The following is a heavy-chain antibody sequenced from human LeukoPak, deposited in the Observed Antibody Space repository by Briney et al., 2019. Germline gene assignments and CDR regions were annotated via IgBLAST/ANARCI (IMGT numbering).Heavy chain of an antibody. J-gene: IGHJ4*02. CDR2: ISSSGRKI. CDR1: GFTFSDYE. D-gene: IGHD2-15*01. Sequence: GGSLRLSCAVSGFTFSDYEMNWVRQAPGKGLEWLSYISSSGRKIYYAYSVKGRFTISRDNVKNSLDMQMNSLRADDTAVYYCARGPRAPTEFCSRGTCAPTYEVWGQGALVTVSS. V-gene: IGHV3-48*03. CDR3: ARGPRAPTEFCSRGTCAPTYEV.